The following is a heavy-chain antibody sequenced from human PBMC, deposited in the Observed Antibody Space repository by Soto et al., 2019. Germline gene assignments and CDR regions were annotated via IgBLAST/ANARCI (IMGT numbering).Heavy chain of an antibody. CDR2: MYWDDDK. V-gene: IGHV2-5*02. J-gene: IGHJ5*01. CDR1: GFSLSSSGVG. Sequence: QITLKESGPTLVKPTQTLTLTCTFSGFSLSSSGVGVGWIRQPPGKALEWLAFMYWDDDKRYSPSLKSRPTIIKNVAHKQVRLIVTNVDPADTATCYWPHGSPYCGSWNWGWFASWGHGTTVTVST. CDR3: PHGSPYCGSWNWGWFAS. D-gene: IGHD2-21*01.